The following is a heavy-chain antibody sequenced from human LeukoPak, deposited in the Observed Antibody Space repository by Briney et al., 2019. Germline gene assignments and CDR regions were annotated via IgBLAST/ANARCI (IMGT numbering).Heavy chain of an antibody. V-gene: IGHV4-30-4*01. CDR2: IYYSGST. Sequence: SETLSLTCTVSGGSISSGDYYWSWIRQPPGKGLEWIGYIYYSGSTYYNPSLKSRATISVDTSKNQFSLKLSSVTAADTAVYYCARDYHSFPVYYYYMDVWGKGTTVTVSS. CDR3: ARDYHSFPVYYYYMDV. J-gene: IGHJ6*03. CDR1: GGSISSGDYY. D-gene: IGHD5-18*01.